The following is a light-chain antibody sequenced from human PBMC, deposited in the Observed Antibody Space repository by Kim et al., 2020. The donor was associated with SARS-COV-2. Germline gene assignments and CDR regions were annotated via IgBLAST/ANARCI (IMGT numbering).Light chain of an antibody. V-gene: IGLV3-19*02. CDR3: NSWDSSIKHWV. Sequence: SSELTQDPAVSVALGQAVRITCKGDSLRSHYASWYQQRPGQAPIRVIYDKNIRPSGIPDRFSGSRSGNTASLTITGAQAEDEADYYCNSWDSSIKHWVFGGGTKVTVL. CDR2: DKN. J-gene: IGLJ3*02. CDR1: SLRSHY.